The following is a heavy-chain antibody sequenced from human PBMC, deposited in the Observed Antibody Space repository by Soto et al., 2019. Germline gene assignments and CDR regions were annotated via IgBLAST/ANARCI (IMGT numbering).Heavy chain of an antibody. D-gene: IGHD6-6*01. CDR1: GFSLTTTGVG. CDR3: ALGIAARPFDS. V-gene: IGHV2-5*02. J-gene: IGHJ4*02. Sequence: QISLKESGPALVKPTQTLTLTCSFSGFSLTTTGVGVGWIRQPPGKALEWLALIYWDDDERYNPSLKNRLTITKDPSKNLVFLTMTIVYPVDTATYYCALGIAARPFDSWGQGTLVTVSS. CDR2: IYWDDDE.